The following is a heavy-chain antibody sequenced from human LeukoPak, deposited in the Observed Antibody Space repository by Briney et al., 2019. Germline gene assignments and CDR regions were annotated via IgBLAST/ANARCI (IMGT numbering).Heavy chain of an antibody. CDR3: TRASLTGYSSGWYGYYFDY. D-gene: IGHD6-19*01. CDR1: GFTFSSYA. Sequence: PGGSLRLSCAASGFTFSSYAMYWVRQAPGKGLEWVGFIRSKAYGGTTEYAASVKGRFTISRDDSKSIAYLQMNSLKTEDTAVYYCTRASLTGYSSGWYGYYFDYWGQGTLVTVSS. V-gene: IGHV3-49*04. J-gene: IGHJ4*02. CDR2: IRSKAYGGTT.